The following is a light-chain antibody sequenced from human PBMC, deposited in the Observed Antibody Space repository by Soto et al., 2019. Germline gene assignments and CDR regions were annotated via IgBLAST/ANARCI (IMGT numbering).Light chain of an antibody. CDR1: QSVSSW. J-gene: IGKJ1*01. Sequence: DIQITQSPPTLSASVGDRVTITCRASQSVSSWLAWYQQRPGKAPKLLIYQASSLQSGVPSRFSGSGSGTDFTLTISSLQPEDFATYYCLQDYNYPWTFGQGTKVDIK. CDR3: LQDYNYPWT. V-gene: IGKV1-5*03. CDR2: QAS.